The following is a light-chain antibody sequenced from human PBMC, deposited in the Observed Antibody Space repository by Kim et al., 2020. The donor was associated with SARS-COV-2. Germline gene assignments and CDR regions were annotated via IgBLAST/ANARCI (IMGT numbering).Light chain of an antibody. CDR3: NSRDNNDYVL. Sequence: VALGQTVGLTCQGDSRRSYYTAWYKKKQRQAPIVVVYGKNNRPSGIPDRFSGSSSGNTASLTITGTQAGDEADYYCNSRDNNDYVLFGGGTQLTVL. CDR1: SRRSYY. J-gene: IGLJ2*01. CDR2: GKN. V-gene: IGLV3-19*01.